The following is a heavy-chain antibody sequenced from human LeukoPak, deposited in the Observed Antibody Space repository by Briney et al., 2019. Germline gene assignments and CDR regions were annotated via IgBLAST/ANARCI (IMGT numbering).Heavy chain of an antibody. V-gene: IGHV4-4*07. J-gene: IGHJ4*02. D-gene: IGHD2-15*01. CDR1: GASISNYY. CDR3: ARVGCSGGSCYPDY. Sequence: PSETLSLTCTVSGASISNYYWSWIRQPAGKGLEWIGRVYASGTTNYNPSLKSRVTISAYTSKNQLSLKLSSVTAADTAVYYCARVGCSGGSCYPDYWGQGTLVTVSS. CDR2: VYASGTT.